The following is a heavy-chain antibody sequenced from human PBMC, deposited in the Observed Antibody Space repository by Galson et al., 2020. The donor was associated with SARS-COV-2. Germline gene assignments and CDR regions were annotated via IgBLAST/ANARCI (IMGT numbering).Heavy chain of an antibody. D-gene: IGHD6-6*01. J-gene: IGHJ6*02. CDR1: GYTFTSYA. CDR2: INAGNGNT. Sequence: ASVTVSCKASGYTFTSYAMHWVRQAPGQRLEWMAWINAGNGNTQYSQKFQGRVTITRDTSASTAYMELSSLRSEDTAVYYCASNGNIAARQAPSYYYYGMDVWGQGTTVTVS. CDR3: ASNGNIAARQAPSYYYYGMDV. V-gene: IGHV1-3*01.